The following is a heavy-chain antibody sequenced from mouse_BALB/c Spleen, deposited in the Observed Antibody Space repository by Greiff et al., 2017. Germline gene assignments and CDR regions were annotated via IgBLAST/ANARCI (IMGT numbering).Heavy chain of an antibody. CDR2: ISSGGSYT. D-gene: IGHD4-1*01. Sequence: VVESGGGLVKPGGSLKLSCAASGFTFSSYAMSWVRQTPEKRLEWVATISSGGSYTYYPDSVKGRFTISRDNAKNTLYLQMSSLRSEDTAMYYCARNWDGFAYWGQGTLVTVSA. J-gene: IGHJ3*01. CDR3: ARNWDGFAY. CDR1: GFTFSSYA. V-gene: IGHV5-9-3*01.